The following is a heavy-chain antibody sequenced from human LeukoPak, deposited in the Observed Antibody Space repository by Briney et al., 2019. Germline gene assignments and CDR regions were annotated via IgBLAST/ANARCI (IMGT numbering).Heavy chain of an antibody. Sequence: SETLSLTCTVSGESISGFYWNWIRQPPGKGLEWIGYIYYSGSTNYNPSLKSRVTISIDSSKNQFSLKLRSVTAADTAVYYCARGGTEVVPAANDAFDIWGQGTMVTVSS. CDR2: IYYSGST. D-gene: IGHD2-2*01. CDR1: GESISGFY. CDR3: ARGGTEVVPAANDAFDI. J-gene: IGHJ3*02. V-gene: IGHV4-59*12.